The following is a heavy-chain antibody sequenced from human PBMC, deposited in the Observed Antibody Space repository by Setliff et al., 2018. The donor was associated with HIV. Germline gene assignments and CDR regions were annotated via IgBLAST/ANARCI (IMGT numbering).Heavy chain of an antibody. J-gene: IGHJ6*02. D-gene: IGHD3-22*01. CDR1: GYTFTGNY. V-gene: IGHV1-2*02. CDR2: INPNSGGT. CDR3: ATPFYYDINGYFRYGMDV. Sequence: ASVKVSCKASGYTFTGNYIHWVRQAPGQGLEWMGWINPNSGGTKFPQKFQGRVTMTRDTSITTAYMELRGLTSDDTAVYYCATPFYYDINGYFRYGMDVWGQGTTVTVSS.